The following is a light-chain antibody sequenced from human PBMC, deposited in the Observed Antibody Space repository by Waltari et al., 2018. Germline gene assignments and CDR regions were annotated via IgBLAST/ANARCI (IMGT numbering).Light chain of an antibody. V-gene: IGLV2-11*01. CDR1: SSDVGSYNF. J-gene: IGLJ7*01. Sequence: QSALTQPRSVSGSPGQSVTISCSGTSSDVGSYNFVSWYQQHPGNAPKLLIYDVVKRPSGVPDRFSGSKSGNKASLTISGLQTEDESDYYCCSYAGSYTFVFGGGTQLTVL. CDR3: CSYAGSYTFV. CDR2: DVV.